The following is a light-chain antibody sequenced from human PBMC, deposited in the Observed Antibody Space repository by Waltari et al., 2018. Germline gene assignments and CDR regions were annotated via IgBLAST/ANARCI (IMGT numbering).Light chain of an antibody. V-gene: IGLV5-45*01. J-gene: IGLJ2*01. Sequence: QAVLTQPTSLSASPGASARLTCTLRSGINVGSYRIFWYQQKPRSPPRYLLNYHTDSNKNQGARVPSCFSGSKYASAKAGVLLTSGLQSEDEADYYCLTWYNSAWVFGGGTRLTVL. CDR3: LTWYNSAWV. CDR2: YHTDSNK. CDR1: SGINVGSYR.